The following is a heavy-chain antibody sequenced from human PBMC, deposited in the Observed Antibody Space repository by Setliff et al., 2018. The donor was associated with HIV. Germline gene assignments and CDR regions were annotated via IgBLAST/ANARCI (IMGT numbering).Heavy chain of an antibody. Sequence: SETLSLTCSVSGGSIDNNKYYWTWIRQPPGKGLEWTGSIYNTGRTYSNRSLESRRTISIDTSKNQFSLKLTSVTAADTAMYYCVSRIYYYDESRVLREEGFVPWGQGTLVTVSS. CDR1: GGSIDNNKYY. D-gene: IGHD3-22*01. CDR2: IYNTGRT. V-gene: IGHV4-39*01. J-gene: IGHJ5*02. CDR3: VSRIYYYDESRVLREEGFVP.